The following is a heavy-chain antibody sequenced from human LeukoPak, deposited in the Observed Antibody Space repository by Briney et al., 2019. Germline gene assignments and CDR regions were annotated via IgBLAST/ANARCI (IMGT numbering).Heavy chain of an antibody. V-gene: IGHV1-2*02. Sequence: ASVKVSCKASGYTFTGYYIHWVRQAPGQGLAWMGWINPNSGDTNYAQKFQDRVTVTRDTSISTAYMELSRLRSDDTAVYYCARESETGGFDYWGQGTLVTVSS. J-gene: IGHJ4*02. CDR1: GYTFTGYY. CDR2: INPNSGDT. D-gene: IGHD1-26*01. CDR3: ARESETGGFDY.